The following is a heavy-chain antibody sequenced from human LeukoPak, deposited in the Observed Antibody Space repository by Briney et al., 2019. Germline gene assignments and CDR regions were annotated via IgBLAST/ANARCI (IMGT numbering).Heavy chain of an antibody. D-gene: IGHD3-10*01. CDR1: GGSISSSSYY. CDR3: ARENLYYYGSGSYRYFDY. Sequence: SETLSLTCTVSGGSISSSSYYWGWIRQPPGKGLEWIGSIYYSGSTYYNPSLKSRVTISVDMSKNQFSLKLSSVTAADTAVYYCARENLYYYGSGSYRYFDYWGQGTLVTVSS. J-gene: IGHJ4*02. V-gene: IGHV4-39*07. CDR2: IYYSGST.